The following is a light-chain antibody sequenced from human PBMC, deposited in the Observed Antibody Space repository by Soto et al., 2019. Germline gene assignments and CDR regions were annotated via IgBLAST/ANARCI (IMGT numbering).Light chain of an antibody. CDR3: QQYNNWRT. J-gene: IGKJ1*01. CDR1: QSVNNN. V-gene: IGKV3-15*01. CDR2: AIP. Sequence: IVMTQSPATLSLSPGERATLSCRASQSVNNNLAWYQKKPGQAPRLLIHAIPTRATGIPARFSGSGSGTEFTLTISSLQSEDFAVYYCQQYNNWRTFGQGTKVDIK.